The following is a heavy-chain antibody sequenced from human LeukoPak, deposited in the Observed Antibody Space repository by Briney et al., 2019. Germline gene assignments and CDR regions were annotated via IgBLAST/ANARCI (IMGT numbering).Heavy chain of an antibody. Sequence: SETLSLTCTVSGGSISSYYWSWIRQPAGKVLEWIGRIYTSGSTNYNPSLKSRVTMSVDTSKNQFSLKLSSVTAADTAVYYCARGKHGSGSQEYYYYYYMDVWGKGTTVTISS. V-gene: IGHV4-4*07. CDR2: IYTSGST. J-gene: IGHJ6*03. CDR1: GGSISSYY. D-gene: IGHD3-10*01. CDR3: ARGKHGSGSQEYYYYYYMDV.